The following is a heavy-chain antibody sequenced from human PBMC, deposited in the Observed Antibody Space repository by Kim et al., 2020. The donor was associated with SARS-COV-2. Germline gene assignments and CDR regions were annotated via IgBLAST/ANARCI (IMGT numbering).Heavy chain of an antibody. CDR2: ISYDGSNK. CDR3: AKAVGSSWYIRYYYYYGMDV. Sequence: GGSLRLSCAASGFTFSSYGMHWVRQAPGKGLEWVAVISYDGSNKYYADSVKGRFTISRDNSKNTLYLQMNSLRAEDTAVYYCAKAVGSSWYIRYYYYYGMDVWGQGTTVTVSS. D-gene: IGHD6-13*01. CDR1: GFTFSSYG. V-gene: IGHV3-30*18. J-gene: IGHJ6*02.